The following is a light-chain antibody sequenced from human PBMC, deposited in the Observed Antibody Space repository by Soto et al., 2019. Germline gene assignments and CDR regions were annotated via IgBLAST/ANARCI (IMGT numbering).Light chain of an antibody. CDR1: QSVYKNF. CDR3: EEYDSSRPT. J-gene: IGKJ4*01. CDR2: GAS. V-gene: IGKV3-20*01. Sequence: EIVLTQSPGTLSLSPGERATLSCRASQSVYKNFLAWHQQKPGQAPRPHINGASNRATGIQDRFSGTESGTGFSSTIDRLEPEDFLVDFGEEYDSSRPTSGGGTKMATK.